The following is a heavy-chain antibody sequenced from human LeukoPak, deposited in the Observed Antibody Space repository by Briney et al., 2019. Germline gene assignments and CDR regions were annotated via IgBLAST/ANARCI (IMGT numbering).Heavy chain of an antibody. CDR1: GLTFSGAW. Sequence: GGSLRLSCAVSGLTFSGAWISWVRQAPGKGLEWVARITADGTEDYAAPVNARSTASRDDSKTTVYLPMNSLTTEDTAVYYCTTAPTRGWLPYFDYWGQGTVVTVSS. CDR2: ITADGTE. V-gene: IGHV3-15*01. D-gene: IGHD5-24*01. J-gene: IGHJ4*02. CDR3: TTAPTRGWLPYFDY.